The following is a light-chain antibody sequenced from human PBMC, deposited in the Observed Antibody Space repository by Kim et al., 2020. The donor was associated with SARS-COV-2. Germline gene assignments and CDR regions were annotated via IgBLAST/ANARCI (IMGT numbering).Light chain of an antibody. CDR3: NSVSMSGTLEI. Sequence: QSITISCTGTSSDIGGYNHVSWYQQHPGKAPKLLIYDVNNRPSGISHRFSASKSGNMASLTISGLQAEDEADYYCNSVSMSGTLEIFGGGTTLTVL. J-gene: IGLJ2*01. CDR2: DVN. CDR1: SSDIGGYNH. V-gene: IGLV2-14*03.